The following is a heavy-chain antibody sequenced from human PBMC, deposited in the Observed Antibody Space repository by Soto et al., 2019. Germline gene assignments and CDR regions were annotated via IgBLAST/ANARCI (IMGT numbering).Heavy chain of an antibody. J-gene: IGHJ5*02. V-gene: IGHV3-48*03. CDR1: GFTFSSYE. D-gene: IGHD3-10*01. Sequence: PGGSLRLSCAASGFTFSSYEMNWVRQAPGKGLEWVSYISSSGSTIYYADSVKGRFTISRDNAKNSLYLQMNSLRAEDTAVYYCARDRHYYGSGSRLFDPWGQGTLVTVSS. CDR3: ARDRHYYGSGSRLFDP. CDR2: ISSSGSTI.